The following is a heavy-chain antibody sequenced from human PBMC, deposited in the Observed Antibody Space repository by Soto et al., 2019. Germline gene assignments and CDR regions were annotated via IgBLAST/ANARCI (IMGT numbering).Heavy chain of an antibody. D-gene: IGHD4-17*01. CDR1: GYTFTGYY. V-gene: IGHV1-2*02. CDR2: INPNSGGS. Sequence: SVKVSCKASGYTFTGYYMHWVRQAPGQGPEWMGWINPNSGGSNYAQKFQVRVTMTRDTSTSTVYMELSRLRSDDTAVYYCARETTVVTYNWFDPWGQGTLVTVSS. J-gene: IGHJ5*02. CDR3: ARETTVVTYNWFDP.